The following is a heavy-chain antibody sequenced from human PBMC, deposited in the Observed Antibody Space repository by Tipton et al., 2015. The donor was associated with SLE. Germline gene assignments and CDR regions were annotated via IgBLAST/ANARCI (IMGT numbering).Heavy chain of an antibody. D-gene: IGHD4/OR15-4a*01. CDR2: VYYTGSA. CDR1: GGSFSGYY. V-gene: IGHV4-59*08. CDR3: ARQIGGVNFWYFDL. Sequence: TLSLTCAVYGGSFSGYYWSWIRQPPGKGLEWIGYVYYTGSANYNPSLTSRITISVDTSKNQFSLKLSSVTAADSAVYYCARQIGGVNFWYFDLWGRGTLVTVSS. J-gene: IGHJ2*01.